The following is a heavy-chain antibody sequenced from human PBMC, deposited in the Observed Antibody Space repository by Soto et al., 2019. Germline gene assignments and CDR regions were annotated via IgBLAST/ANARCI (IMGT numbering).Heavy chain of an antibody. Sequence: KSSETLSLTCTVSGGSISSGGYYWSWIRQHPGKGLEWIGYIYYSGSTYYNPSLKSRVTISVDTSKNQFSLKLSSVTAADTAVYYCARDRSGDYDFWSGYSRADYYYGMDVWGQGTTVTVSS. CDR3: ARDRSGDYDFWSGYSRADYYYGMDV. V-gene: IGHV4-31*03. J-gene: IGHJ6*02. D-gene: IGHD3-3*01. CDR1: GGSISSGGYY. CDR2: IYYSGST.